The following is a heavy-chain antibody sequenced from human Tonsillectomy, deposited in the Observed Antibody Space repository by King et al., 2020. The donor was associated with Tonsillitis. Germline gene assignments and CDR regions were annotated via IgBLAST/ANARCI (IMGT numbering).Heavy chain of an antibody. J-gene: IGHJ3*02. Sequence: VQLVQSGGGLVQPGGSLRLSCAASGFTVSSNYMSWVRQAPGKGLEWVSVIYSGGSTYYADPVKGRFTISRDNSKNTLYLQMNSLRAEDTAVYYCATQLYYYDSSGYYRGADAFDIWGQGTMVTVSS. CDR3: ATQLYYYDSSGYYRGADAFDI. CDR1: GFTVSSNY. D-gene: IGHD3-22*01. CDR2: IYSGGST. V-gene: IGHV3-66*01.